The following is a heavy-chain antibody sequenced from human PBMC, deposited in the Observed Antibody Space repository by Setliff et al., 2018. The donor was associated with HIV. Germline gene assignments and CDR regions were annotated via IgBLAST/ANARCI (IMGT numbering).Heavy chain of an antibody. J-gene: IGHJ3*02. CDR3: ARVPYRSAWFSGGHDAFDI. V-gene: IGHV1-18*01. CDR2: ISGFNGNT. CDR1: GYSFARYG. Sequence: ASVKVSCKASGYSFARYGLSWVRQAPGQGREWLGWISGFNGNTKYAQSFQDRVAMTTETATSTAYMEMRSLRSDDTAVYFCARVPYRSAWFSGGHDAFDIWGQGTMVTVSS. D-gene: IGHD6-19*01.